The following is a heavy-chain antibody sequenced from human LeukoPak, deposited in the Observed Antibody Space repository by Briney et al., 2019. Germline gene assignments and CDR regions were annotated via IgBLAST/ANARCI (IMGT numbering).Heavy chain of an antibody. J-gene: IGHJ4*02. CDR1: GYSFTNYW. CDR3: ATGASKVTTDFANY. D-gene: IGHD4-17*01. V-gene: IGHV5-10-1*01. CDR2: IDPRDSYT. Sequence: GESLKISCKGSGYSFTNYWISWVRQMPGKGLEWMGRIDPRDSYTKYSPSFEGHVTISVDRSISSAFLQWNSLKASDSAMYYCATGASKVTTDFANYWGQGTQVASPQ.